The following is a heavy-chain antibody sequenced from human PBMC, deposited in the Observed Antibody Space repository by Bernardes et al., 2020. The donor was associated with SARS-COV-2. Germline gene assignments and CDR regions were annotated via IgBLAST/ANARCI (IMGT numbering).Heavy chain of an antibody. CDR1: GGTFTSSA. J-gene: IGHJ3*01. CDR2: IDVDGGGT. V-gene: IGHV1-58*01. Sequence: SVKVSCKASGGTFTSSAVQWVRQARGQRLEWIGWIDVDGGGTNYAHRLRERVTITWDMSARTGYMVLSSLRSEDTAVYYCARDVGGTDWRFAFDVWGPGTMVHVSS. CDR3: ARDVGGTDWRFAFDV. D-gene: IGHD3-9*01.